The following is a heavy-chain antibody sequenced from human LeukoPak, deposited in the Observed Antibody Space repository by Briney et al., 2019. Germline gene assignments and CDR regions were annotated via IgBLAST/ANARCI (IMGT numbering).Heavy chain of an antibody. CDR3: ARDQRISMVRGGFDY. CDR2: IYYSGST. J-gene: IGHJ4*02. Sequence: SETLSLTCTVSGGSVSSGSYYWSWIRQPPGKGLEWIVYIYYSGSTNYNPSLKSRVTISVDTSKNQFSLKLSSVTAADTAVYYCARDQRISMVRGGFDYWGQGTLVTVSS. D-gene: IGHD3-10*01. CDR1: GGSVSSGSYY. V-gene: IGHV4-61*01.